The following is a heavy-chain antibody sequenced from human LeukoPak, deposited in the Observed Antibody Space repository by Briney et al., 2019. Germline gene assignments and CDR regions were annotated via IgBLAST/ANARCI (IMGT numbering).Heavy chain of an antibody. J-gene: IGHJ4*02. CDR3: ARDPGGNWGY. CDR1: GFTVSSIY. CDR2: IYSGGST. D-gene: IGHD7-27*01. Sequence: EGSLRLSCAASGFTVSSIYMSWVRQAPGKGLEWVSVIYSGGSTYYADSVKGRFTISRDNSKNTLYLQMNSLRAEDTAVYYCARDPGGNWGYWGQGTLVTVSS. V-gene: IGHV3-66*01.